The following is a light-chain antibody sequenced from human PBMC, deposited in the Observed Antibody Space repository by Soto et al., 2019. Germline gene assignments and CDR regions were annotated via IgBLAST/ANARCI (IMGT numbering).Light chain of an antibody. CDR3: HQYRSVPRT. V-gene: IGKV4-1*01. J-gene: IGKJ1*01. CDR2: WAS. CDR1: QSILYSSNNKNY. Sequence: DIVMTQSPDSLAVSLGERATINCKSSQSILYSSNNKNYLAWYQQKPGHPPKLLIYWASTRESGVPDRFSGSGSGTDFALTISSLQAEDAAVYYCHQYRSVPRTFGQGTKVEIK.